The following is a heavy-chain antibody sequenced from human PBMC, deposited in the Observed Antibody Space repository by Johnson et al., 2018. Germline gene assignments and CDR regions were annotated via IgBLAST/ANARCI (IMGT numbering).Heavy chain of an antibody. CDR2: ISFRNNII. Sequence: VQLLESGGGLVQPGGSLRLSCAVSGFTFSDYSINWVRQAPGKGLEWLAYISFRNNIICYADSVTGRFTLSRDNAKNSLYLQMISLRAEDTAVYYCAKEGALFDAFDIWGQGTMVTVSS. V-gene: IGHV3-48*01. CDR1: GFTFSDYS. CDR3: AKEGALFDAFDI. J-gene: IGHJ3*02.